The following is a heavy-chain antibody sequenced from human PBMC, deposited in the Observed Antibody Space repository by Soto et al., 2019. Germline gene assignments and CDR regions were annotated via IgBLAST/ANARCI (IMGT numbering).Heavy chain of an antibody. Sequence: PGGSLRLSCAASGFTFSSYWMSWVRQAPGKGLEWVANTKQDGSEKYYVDSVKGRFTISRDNAKNSLYLQMNSLRAEDTAVYYCARYVFWGGPTPPYYYYYMDVWGNGTPVTASS. CDR2: TKQDGSEK. CDR3: ARYVFWGGPTPPYYYYYMDV. V-gene: IGHV3-7*01. D-gene: IGHD3-3*01. J-gene: IGHJ6*03. CDR1: GFTFSSYW.